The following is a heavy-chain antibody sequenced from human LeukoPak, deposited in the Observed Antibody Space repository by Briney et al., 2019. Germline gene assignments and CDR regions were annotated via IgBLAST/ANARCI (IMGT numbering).Heavy chain of an antibody. CDR1: GYTFSDYF. Sequence: ASVKVSCKSSGYTFSDYFVHWVRQAPGQGLEWMGWINPKKGDTTYAQSFQGRVTMTRDKSISATYMELNSLRSDDTAVYYCTRGYEYGWFDPWGQGTLVTVSS. V-gene: IGHV1-2*02. CDR2: INPKKGDT. J-gene: IGHJ5*02. D-gene: IGHD3-16*01. CDR3: TRGYEYGWFDP.